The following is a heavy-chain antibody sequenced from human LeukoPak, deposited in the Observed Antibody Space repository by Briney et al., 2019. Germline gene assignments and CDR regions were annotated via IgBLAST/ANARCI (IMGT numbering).Heavy chain of an antibody. V-gene: IGHV3-30*18. J-gene: IGHJ4*02. CDR2: ISYDGSDK. Sequence: GGSLRLSCEASGFTFNTYAMHWVRQPPGKGLEWVARISYDGSDKIYTDSVKGRFTISRDNSESTLYLQMDSLRGDDAAVYYCAKAVGRISWSFDYWGQGALVTVSS. CDR1: GFTFNTYA. D-gene: IGHD6-13*01. CDR3: AKAVGRISWSFDY.